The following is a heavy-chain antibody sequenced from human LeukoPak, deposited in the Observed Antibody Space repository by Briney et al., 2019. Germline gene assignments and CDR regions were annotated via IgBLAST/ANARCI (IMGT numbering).Heavy chain of an antibody. D-gene: IGHD5-12*01. J-gene: IGHJ4*02. CDR2: INPNSGGT. CDR1: GYTFTGYY. V-gene: IGHV1-2*02. CDR3: VRFLGRGYSGYDLNDY. Sequence: GASVKVSCKASGYTFTGYYMHWVRQAPGQGLEWMGWINPNSGGTNYAQKFQGRVTMTRDTSISTAYMELSRLRSDDTAVYYCVRFLGRGYSGYDLNDYWGQGTLVTVSS.